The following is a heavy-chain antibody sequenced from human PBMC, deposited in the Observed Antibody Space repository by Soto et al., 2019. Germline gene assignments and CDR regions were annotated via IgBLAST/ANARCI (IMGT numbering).Heavy chain of an antibody. CDR3: AKAMGATTFYDDY. D-gene: IGHD1-26*01. CDR1: GFTFSSYA. V-gene: IGHV3-23*01. CDR2: ISGSGGST. J-gene: IGHJ4*02. Sequence: GGSLRLSCAASGFTFSSYAMSWVRQAPGKGLEWVSAISGSGGSTYYADSVKGRFNISRDNSKNTLYLQMNSLRAEDTAVDYCAKAMGATTFYDDYWGQGTLVTVSS.